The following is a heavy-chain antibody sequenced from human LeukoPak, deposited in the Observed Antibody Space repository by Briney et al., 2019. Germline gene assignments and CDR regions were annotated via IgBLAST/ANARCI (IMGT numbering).Heavy chain of an antibody. V-gene: IGHV1-69*13. CDR1: GGTFSSYA. D-gene: IGHD4-17*01. J-gene: IGHJ6*02. Sequence: SVRVSCKASGGTFSSYAISWVRQAPGQGLEWMGGIIPIFGTANYAQKLQDRVTITADESTSTAYMELSSLRSEDTAVYYCARGDPVTTYYYYGMDVGGQETRDTVSS. CDR2: IIPIFGTA. CDR3: ARGDPVTTYYYYGMDV.